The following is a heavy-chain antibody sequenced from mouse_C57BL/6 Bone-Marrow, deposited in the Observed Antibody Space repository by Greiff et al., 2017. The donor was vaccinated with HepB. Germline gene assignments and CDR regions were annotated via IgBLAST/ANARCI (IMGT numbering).Heavy chain of an antibody. CDR2: INPNNGGT. D-gene: IGHD2-4*01. J-gene: IGHJ4*01. Sequence: EVQLQQSGPELVKPGASVKMSCKASGYTFTDYNMHWVKQSHGKSLEWIGYINPNNGGTSYNQKFKGKATLTVNKSSSTAYMELRSLTSEDSAVYYCAIRHDYGRDYYAMDYWGQGTSVTVSS. CDR3: AIRHDYGRDYYAMDY. CDR1: GYTFTDYN. V-gene: IGHV1-22*01.